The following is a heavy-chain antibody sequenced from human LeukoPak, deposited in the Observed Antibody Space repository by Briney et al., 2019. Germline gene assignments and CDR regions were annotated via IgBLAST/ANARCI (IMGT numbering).Heavy chain of an antibody. CDR2: INSDGSWT. Sequence: GGSLRLSCAASGSYWMHWVRHAPGKGLVWVSHINSDGSWTSYADSVKGRFTISKDNAKNTVYLQMNNLRAEDTAVYYCVSFYETYWGRGTLVTVSS. J-gene: IGHJ4*02. CDR3: VSFYETY. V-gene: IGHV3-74*01. D-gene: IGHD2/OR15-2a*01. CDR1: GSYW.